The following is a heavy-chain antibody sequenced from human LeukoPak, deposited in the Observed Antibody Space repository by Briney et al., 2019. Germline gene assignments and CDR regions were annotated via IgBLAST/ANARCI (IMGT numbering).Heavy chain of an antibody. J-gene: IGHJ4*02. D-gene: IGHD6-13*01. CDR2: ISWNSGSI. V-gene: IGHV3-9*01. CDR3: AKDSSGSSWYLDY. CDR1: GFTFDDYA. Sequence: GGSLRLSCAASGFTFDDYAMHWVRQAPGKGLEWVSGISWNSGSIGYADSVKGRFTISRDNAKNSLYLQMNSLRAEDTALYYCAKDSSGSSWYLDYWGQGTLVTVSS.